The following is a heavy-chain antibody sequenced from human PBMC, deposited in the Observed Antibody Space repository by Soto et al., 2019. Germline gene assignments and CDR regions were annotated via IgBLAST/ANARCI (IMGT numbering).Heavy chain of an antibody. CDR2: KSGSGGRT. CDR3: ARTLYSSSPPYYFEY. D-gene: IGHD6-6*01. V-gene: IGHV3-23*01. CDR1: GFTFSSYA. Sequence: EVQLLESGGGLVQPGGSLRLSCAASGFTFSSYAMSWVRQAPGKGLEWVSAKSGSGGRTYDEDSVKGRLTISRDNSKNPLYLQMNSLRAEDTAVYHCARTLYSSSPPYYFEYWGQGTMVTVSS. J-gene: IGHJ4*02.